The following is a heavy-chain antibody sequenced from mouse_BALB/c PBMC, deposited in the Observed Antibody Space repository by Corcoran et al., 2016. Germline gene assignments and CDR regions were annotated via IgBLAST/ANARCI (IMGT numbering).Heavy chain of an antibody. Sequence: QVQLQQSGAELMKPGASVKISCKATGYTFSSYWIEWVKQRPGHGLEWIGEILPGSGSTNYNEKFKGKATFTADTSSNTAYMQLSSLTSEDSAVDYCARWRYDGSWFAYWGQGTLVTVSA. D-gene: IGHD2-14*01. CDR1: GYTFSSYW. V-gene: IGHV1-9*01. CDR3: ARWRYDGSWFAY. J-gene: IGHJ3*01. CDR2: ILPGSGST.